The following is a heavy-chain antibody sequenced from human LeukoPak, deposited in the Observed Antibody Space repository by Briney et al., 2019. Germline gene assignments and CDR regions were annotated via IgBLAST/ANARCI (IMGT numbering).Heavy chain of an antibody. D-gene: IGHD3-3*01. Sequence: PSETLSLTCTVSGASISSYYWSWIRQPPGKGLEWIGFIYYSGSTNYSPSLKSRVTMSLDTSKNQFSLKLTSVIAADTAVYYCARGYDFWSGQNWFDPWGQGTLVTVSS. CDR3: ARGYDFWSGQNWFDP. CDR1: GASISSYY. J-gene: IGHJ5*02. V-gene: IGHV4-59*01. CDR2: IYYSGST.